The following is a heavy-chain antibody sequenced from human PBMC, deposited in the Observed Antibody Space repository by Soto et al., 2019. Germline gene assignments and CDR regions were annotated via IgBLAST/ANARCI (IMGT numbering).Heavy chain of an antibody. J-gene: IGHJ5*02. D-gene: IGHD5-12*01. V-gene: IGHV4-31*03. CDR2: IYYSGST. Sequence: PSETLSLTCTVSGGSISSGGYYWSWIRQHPGKGLEWIGYIYYSGSTYYNPSLKSRVTISVDTSKNQFSLKLSSVTAADTAVYYCARDRDGVANWFDPWGQGTLVTVSS. CDR3: ARDRDGVANWFDP. CDR1: GGSISSGGYY.